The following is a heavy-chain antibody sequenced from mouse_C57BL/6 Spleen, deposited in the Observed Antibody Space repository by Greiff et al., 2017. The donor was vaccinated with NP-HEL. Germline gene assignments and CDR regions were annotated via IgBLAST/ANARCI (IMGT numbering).Heavy chain of an antibody. CDR3: ARLDYDYDGFAY. CDR1: GYAFTNYL. Sequence: QVQLQQSGAELVRPGTSVKVSCKASGYAFTNYLIEWVKQRPGQGLEWIGVINPGSGGTNYNEKFKGKATLTADKSSSTAYMQLSSLTSEDSAVYFCARLDYDYDGFAYWGQGTLVTVSA. CDR2: INPGSGGT. V-gene: IGHV1-54*01. D-gene: IGHD2-4*01. J-gene: IGHJ3*01.